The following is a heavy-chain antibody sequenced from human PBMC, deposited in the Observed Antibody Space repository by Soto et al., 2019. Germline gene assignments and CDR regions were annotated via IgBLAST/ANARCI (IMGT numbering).Heavy chain of an antibody. J-gene: IGHJ3*02. D-gene: IGHD3-16*01. CDR3: TRAADRFDFVWGRSDAFDI. Sequence: QVQLLQSGPELRKPGASVKVSCKAFGYTFTDFGIGWVRQAPGQGLEWVGWIRAHNQNPKYAKSLQGRVNVTTDTSTNTGFMELTSLRSDDTAVYYCTRAADRFDFVWGRSDAFDIWGQGTMVIVS. CDR2: IRAHNQNP. V-gene: IGHV1-18*01. CDR1: GYTFTDFG.